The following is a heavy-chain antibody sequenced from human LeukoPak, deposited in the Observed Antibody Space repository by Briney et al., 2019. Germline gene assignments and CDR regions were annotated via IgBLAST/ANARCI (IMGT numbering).Heavy chain of an antibody. V-gene: IGHV4-30-4*01. CDR1: GGSISSGDYY. Sequence: PSQTLSLTCTVSGGSISSGDYYWSWIRQPPGKGLEWIGYIYHSGSTYYNPSLKSRVTIPVDTSKNQFSLKLSSVTAADTAVYYCATGLRSGNWFDPWGQGTLVTVSS. CDR2: IYHSGST. D-gene: IGHD2-21*02. J-gene: IGHJ5*02. CDR3: ATGLRSGNWFDP.